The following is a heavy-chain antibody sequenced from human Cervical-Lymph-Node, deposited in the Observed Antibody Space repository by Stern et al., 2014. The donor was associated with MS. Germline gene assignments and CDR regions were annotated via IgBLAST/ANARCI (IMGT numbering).Heavy chain of an antibody. D-gene: IGHD3-22*01. CDR2: VIPTFTTG. CDR1: GGIFNIYA. V-gene: IGHV1-69*06. Sequence: VQLVESGAEVKKPGSSVKVSCKASGGIFNIYAISWMRQAPGQGLEWMGGVIPTFTTGNYAEEVPGRASITADRSTSTVYLELSSLRSEDTAVYYCARDPHYYDTSDYRNWGQGTLVTVSS. CDR3: ARDPHYYDTSDYRN. J-gene: IGHJ4*02.